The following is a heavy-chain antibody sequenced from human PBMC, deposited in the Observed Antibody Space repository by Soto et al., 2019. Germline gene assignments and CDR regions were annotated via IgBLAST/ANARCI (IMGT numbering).Heavy chain of an antibody. J-gene: IGHJ6*02. CDR3: ARLAFHCLRGSCDDYNFYGLDV. D-gene: IGHD2-15*01. CDR2: IYYAGST. Sequence: PSETLSLTCTVSGGSISSTDHYWGWIRQPPGKGLEWLGSIYYAGSTLHNPSLKRRATISVDTSRNQFSLRLSSVTASDTAVYYCARLAFHCLRGSCDDYNFYGLDVWGQGTTVTVSS. CDR1: GGSISSTDHY. V-gene: IGHV4-39*01.